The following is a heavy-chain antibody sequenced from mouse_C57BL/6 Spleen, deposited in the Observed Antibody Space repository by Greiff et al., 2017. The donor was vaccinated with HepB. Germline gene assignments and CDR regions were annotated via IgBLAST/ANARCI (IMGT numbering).Heavy chain of an antibody. CDR2: INPSNGGT. D-gene: IGHD1-1*01. Sequence: VQLQQPGTELVKPGASVKLSCKASGYTFTSYWMHWVKQRPGQGLEWIGNINPSNGGTNYNEKFKSKATLTVDKSSSTAYVQLSSLTSEDSAVYYCAREGDYYYGSSPYWYFDVWGTGTTVTVSS. CDR3: AREGDYYYGSSPYWYFDV. CDR1: GYTFTSYW. J-gene: IGHJ1*03. V-gene: IGHV1-53*01.